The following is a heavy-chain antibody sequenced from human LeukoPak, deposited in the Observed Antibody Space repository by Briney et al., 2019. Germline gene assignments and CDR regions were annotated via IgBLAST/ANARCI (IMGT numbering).Heavy chain of an antibody. CDR3: ASNKNVENYGDYAHDAFDI. CDR1: GFTVSSNY. CDR2: IYSGGST. V-gene: IGHV3-53*01. D-gene: IGHD4-17*01. Sequence: GGSLRLSCAASGFTVSSNYMSWVRQAPGKGLEWVSVIYSGGSTDYADSVKGRFTISRDNSKNTLYLQMNSLRAEDTAVYYCASNKNVENYGDYAHDAFDIWGQGTMVTVSS. J-gene: IGHJ3*02.